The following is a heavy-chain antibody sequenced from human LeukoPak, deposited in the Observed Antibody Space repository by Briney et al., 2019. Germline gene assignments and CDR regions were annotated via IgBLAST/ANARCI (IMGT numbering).Heavy chain of an antibody. CDR2: IYYSGST. D-gene: IGHD1-14*01. Sequence: PSGTLSLTCTVSGGSISSYYWSWIRQPPGKGLEWIGYIYYSGSTNYNPSLKSRVTISVDTSKNQFSLKLSSVTAADTAVYYCARERYDHFDYWGQGTLVTVSS. J-gene: IGHJ4*02. CDR3: ARERYDHFDY. CDR1: GGSISSYY. V-gene: IGHV4-59*01.